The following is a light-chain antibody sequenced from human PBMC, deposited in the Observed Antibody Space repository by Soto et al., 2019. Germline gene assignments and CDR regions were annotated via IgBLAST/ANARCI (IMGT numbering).Light chain of an antibody. V-gene: IGKV3D-20*01. CDR3: QQYATSPFA. J-gene: IGKJ4*01. Sequence: EIVLTQSPATLSLSPGERATLSCGASQNVSNNYLGRYQLKPGLAPRLLIFDANKRAAGIPDRFSGSGSGTDFTLTISRLEPEDFALYYDQQYATSPFAFGGGTKVDIK. CDR1: QNVSNNY. CDR2: DAN.